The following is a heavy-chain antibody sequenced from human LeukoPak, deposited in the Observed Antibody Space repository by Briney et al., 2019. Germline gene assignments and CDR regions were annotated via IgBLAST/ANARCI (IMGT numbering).Heavy chain of an antibody. CDR3: ARGVRYYDYVWGSYLPHYFDY. Sequence: SETLSLTCTVSGGSVSSGSYYWSWIRQPPGKGLEWIGEINHSGSTNYNPSLKSRVTISVDTSKNQFSLKLSSVTAADTAVYYCARGVRYYDYVWGSYLPHYFDYWGQGTLVTVSS. CDR2: INHSGST. CDR1: GGSVSSGSYY. V-gene: IGHV4-39*07. D-gene: IGHD3-16*01. J-gene: IGHJ4*02.